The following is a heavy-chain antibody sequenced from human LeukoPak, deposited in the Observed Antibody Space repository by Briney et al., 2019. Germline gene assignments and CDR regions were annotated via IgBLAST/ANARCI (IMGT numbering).Heavy chain of an antibody. V-gene: IGHV5-51*01. D-gene: IGHD6-13*01. CDR3: ARLKFGLRIAAAVRRWFDP. CDR1: GYSFTSYW. J-gene: IGHJ5*02. Sequence: GESLKISCKGSGYSFTSYWIGWVRQMPGKGLEWMGSIYPGDSDTRYSPSFQGQVTISADKSISTAYLQWSSLKASDTAMYYCARLKFGLRIAAAVRRWFDPWGQGTLVTVSS. CDR2: IYPGDSDT.